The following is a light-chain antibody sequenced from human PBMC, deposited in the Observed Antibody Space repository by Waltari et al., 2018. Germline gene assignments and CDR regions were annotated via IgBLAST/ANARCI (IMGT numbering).Light chain of an antibody. J-gene: IGLJ3*02. V-gene: IGLV1-47*01. Sequence: QSVLTQPPSAAGTPGQKVTISCNGSSSNIGSNYVYWYQQLPGTARKLLIFKNNQRPSGVPDRFSDSKSGTSASLAINGLRSEDEADYYCAAWDDSLSGLVLGAGTKVTVL. CDR2: KNN. CDR1: SSNIGSNY. CDR3: AAWDDSLSGLV.